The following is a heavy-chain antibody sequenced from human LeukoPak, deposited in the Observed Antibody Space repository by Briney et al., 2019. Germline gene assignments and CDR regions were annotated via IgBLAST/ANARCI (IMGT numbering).Heavy chain of an antibody. CDR3: ARQSTGYSSGWAL. Sequence: GESLKISCKGSGYSFTNYWIGWVRQMPGKGLEWMGIIYPGDSDTRYSPSLQGRVTISADKSISTAYLQWSSLKASDTAMYYCARQSTGYSSGWALWGQGTLVTVSS. CDR2: IYPGDSDT. J-gene: IGHJ4*02. CDR1: GYSFTNYW. D-gene: IGHD6-19*01. V-gene: IGHV5-51*01.